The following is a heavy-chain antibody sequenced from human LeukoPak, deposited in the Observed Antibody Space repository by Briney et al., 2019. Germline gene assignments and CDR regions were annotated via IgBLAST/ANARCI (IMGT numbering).Heavy chain of an antibody. V-gene: IGHV4-4*07. CDR1: GGSISSYY. CDR2: IYTSGST. Sequence: SETLSLTCTVSGGSISSYYWSWIRQPAGKGLEWIGRIYTSGSTNYNPSLKSRVTMSVDTSKNQFSLKLSSVTAADTAVYYCARDIQNYCGGDCYTADAFDIWGQGTMVTVSS. J-gene: IGHJ3*02. CDR3: ARDIQNYCGGDCYTADAFDI. D-gene: IGHD2-21*02.